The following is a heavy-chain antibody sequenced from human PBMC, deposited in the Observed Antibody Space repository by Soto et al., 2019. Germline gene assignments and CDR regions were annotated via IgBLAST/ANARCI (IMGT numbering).Heavy chain of an antibody. V-gene: IGHV4-31*03. J-gene: IGHJ4*02. CDR3: ARTLDWNYVFDY. D-gene: IGHD1-7*01. CDR1: GGSISSGGYY. CDR2: IYYSGST. Sequence: QVQLQESGPGLVKPSQTLSLTCTVSGGSISSGGYYWSWIRQHPGKGLEWIGYIYYSGSTYYNPSLKSRVTRSVDTSKNQFALKLSSVTAADTAVYYCARTLDWNYVFDYWGQGTLVTVSS.